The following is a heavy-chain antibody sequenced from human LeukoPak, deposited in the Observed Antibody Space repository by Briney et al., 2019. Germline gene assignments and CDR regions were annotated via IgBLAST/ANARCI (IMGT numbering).Heavy chain of an antibody. J-gene: IGHJ4*02. CDR3: ARARGPPSTPGYNWFDY. Sequence: PSETLSLTCTVSGGSISSYYWSWIRQPPGKGLEWIGEINHSGSTNYNPSLKSRVTISVDTSKNQFSLKLSSVTAADTAVYYCARARGPPSTPGYNWFDYWGQGTLVTVSS. D-gene: IGHD1-1*01. V-gene: IGHV4-34*01. CDR2: INHSGST. CDR1: GGSISSYY.